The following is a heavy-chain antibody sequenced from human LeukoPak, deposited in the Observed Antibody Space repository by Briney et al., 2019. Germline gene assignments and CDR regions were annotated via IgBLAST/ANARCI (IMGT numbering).Heavy chain of an antibody. J-gene: IGHJ1*01. D-gene: IGHD5-24*01. V-gene: IGHV3-33*08. CDR1: RFTFSSYG. CDR3: ASYVEVATKRHFQH. Sequence: GGSLRLSCAASRFTFSSYGMHWVRQAPGKGLEWVAVIWYDGSKTYYVDSVKGRFTISRDNSKNTLYLQMNGLRAEDTAVHYCASYVEVATKRHFQHWGQGTLVTVSS. CDR2: IWYDGSKT.